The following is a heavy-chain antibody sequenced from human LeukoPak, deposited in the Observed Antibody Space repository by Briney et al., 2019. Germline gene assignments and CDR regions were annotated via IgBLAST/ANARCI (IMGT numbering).Heavy chain of an antibody. CDR2: INPSGGST. CDR1: GYTFTSYY. V-gene: IGHV1-46*01. Sequence: GASVKVSCKASGYTFTSYYMHWVRQAPGQGLEWMGIINPSGGSTSYAQKFQGRVTMTRDMSTSTVYMELSSLESEDTAVYYCARGRNIAAPGGGDLDYWGQGTLVTVSS. J-gene: IGHJ4*02. D-gene: IGHD5-12*01. CDR3: ARGRNIAAPGGGDLDY.